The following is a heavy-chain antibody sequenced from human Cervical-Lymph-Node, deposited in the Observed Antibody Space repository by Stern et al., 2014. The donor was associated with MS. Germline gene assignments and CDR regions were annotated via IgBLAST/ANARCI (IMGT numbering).Heavy chain of an antibody. CDR2: FYPADSDT. J-gene: IGHJ4*02. CDR1: GYTFTTYW. V-gene: IGHV5-51*01. CDR3: ARQLSSEALDY. Sequence: VQLVQSGAEVKKPGESLMISCKGYGYTFTTYWIGWVRQMPGKGLEWMGMFYPADSDTRYSPSFQGQVTFSADKSISTAYLQWSSLKASDTAMYFCARQLSSEALDYWGPGTLVTVSS. D-gene: IGHD6-19*01.